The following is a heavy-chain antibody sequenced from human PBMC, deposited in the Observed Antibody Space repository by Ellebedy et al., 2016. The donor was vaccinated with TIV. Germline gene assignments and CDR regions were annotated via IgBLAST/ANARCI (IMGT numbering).Heavy chain of an antibody. CDR3: VRHEGVVPDSMQPRCFDY. J-gene: IGHJ4*02. Sequence: GESLKISCKASGYSFTNHWISWVRQMPGKGLEWMGRIAPGDSFVNYHPSFQGHVTISVDKSIGTAYLQWTDLRASDTAIYYCVRHEGVVPDSMQPRCFDYWGQGTLLTVSS. CDR1: GYSFTNHW. V-gene: IGHV5-10-1*01. CDR2: IAPGDSFV. D-gene: IGHD2/OR15-2a*01.